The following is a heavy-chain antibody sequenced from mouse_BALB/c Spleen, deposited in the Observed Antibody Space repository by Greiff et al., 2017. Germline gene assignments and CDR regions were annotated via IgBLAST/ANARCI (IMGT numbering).Heavy chain of an antibody. Sequence: VQLQESGAELAKPGASVKMSCKASGYTFTSYWMHWVKQRPGQGLEWIGYINPSTGYTEYNQKFKDKATLTADKSSSTAYMQLSSLTSEDSAVYYCARDITTVVDYWGQGTTLTVSS. V-gene: IGHV1-7*01. J-gene: IGHJ2*01. D-gene: IGHD1-1*01. CDR3: ARDITTVVDY. CDR2: INPSTGYT. CDR1: GYTFTSYW.